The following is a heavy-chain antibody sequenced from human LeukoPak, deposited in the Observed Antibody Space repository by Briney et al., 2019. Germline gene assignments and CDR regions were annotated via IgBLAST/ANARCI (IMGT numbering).Heavy chain of an antibody. CDR3: ARRGTNEYFDL. CDR1: GYSFNTYW. J-gene: IGHJ2*01. D-gene: IGHD1-1*01. V-gene: IGHV5-51*01. Sequence: GDSLQISCKGSGYSFNTYWIGWVRQMPRKGLEWMGIIYPGDSDTRYSPSFQGQVTISADKSINTAFLQWSSLRASDTAMYYCARRGTNEYFDLWGRGTLVTVSS. CDR2: IYPGDSDT.